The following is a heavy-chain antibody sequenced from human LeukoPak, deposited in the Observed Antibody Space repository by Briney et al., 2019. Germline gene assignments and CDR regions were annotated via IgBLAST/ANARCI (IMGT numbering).Heavy chain of an antibody. Sequence: ASVKVSCKASGCTFTSYGISWVRQAPGQGLEWMGWISAYNGNTNYAQKLQGRVTMTTDTSTSTAYMELRSLRSDDTAVYYCARDDYYYDSSGYYFFDYWGQGTLVTVSS. J-gene: IGHJ4*02. CDR2: ISAYNGNT. D-gene: IGHD3-22*01. V-gene: IGHV1-18*01. CDR3: ARDDYYYDSSGYYFFDY. CDR1: GCTFTSYG.